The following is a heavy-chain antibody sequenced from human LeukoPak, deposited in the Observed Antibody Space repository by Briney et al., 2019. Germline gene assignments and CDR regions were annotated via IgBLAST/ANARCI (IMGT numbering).Heavy chain of an antibody. Sequence: PGGSLRLSCIASAFSNYWMPWVRQAPGKGLEWVANIKQDGRDKYYVDSVMGRFTISRDNAKNSLFLQMNSLRAEDTAVYYCARSMGWRSAFDIWGQGTMVTVSS. D-gene: IGHD6-19*01. CDR2: IKQDGRDK. CDR3: ARSMGWRSAFDI. V-gene: IGHV3-7*04. J-gene: IGHJ3*02. CDR1: AFSNYW.